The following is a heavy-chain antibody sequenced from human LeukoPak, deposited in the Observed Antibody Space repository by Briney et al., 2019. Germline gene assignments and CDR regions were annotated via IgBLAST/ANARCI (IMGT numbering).Heavy chain of an antibody. J-gene: IGHJ5*02. CDR1: GYTFTDYY. D-gene: IGHD2-2*01. Sequence: ASVKVSCKASGYTFTDYYMHWVRQAPGQGLEWMGWMNPKNGGTNYAQKFQGRVIMTRDTSISTSYMELSRLTSDDTAVYYCARSSVIAPAAINWFHPWAQGTLVTVSS. CDR2: MNPKNGGT. V-gene: IGHV1-2*02. CDR3: ARSSVIAPAAINWFHP.